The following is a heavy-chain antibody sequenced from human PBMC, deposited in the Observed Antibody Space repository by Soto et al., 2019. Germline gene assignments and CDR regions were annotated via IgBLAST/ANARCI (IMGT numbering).Heavy chain of an antibody. CDR2: IDPSDSYT. CDR3: ARHGSTYYDRV. CDR1: GYSFTTYW. J-gene: IGHJ4*02. Sequence: EVQLVQSGAEVKKPGESLRISCKGSGYSFTTYWISWVRQMPGKGLEWMGRIDPSDSYTNYNPSFQGHVTISVDKSISTAYLQWSSLLASDTAMYYCARHGSTYYDRVWGQGTLVTVSS. V-gene: IGHV5-10-1*03. D-gene: IGHD3-22*01.